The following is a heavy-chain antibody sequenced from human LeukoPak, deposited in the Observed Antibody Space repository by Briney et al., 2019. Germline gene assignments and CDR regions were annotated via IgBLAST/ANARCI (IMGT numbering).Heavy chain of an antibody. CDR1: GGSISSYY. CDR3: ARDFLLQSEGLFDY. D-gene: IGHD4-11*01. J-gene: IGHJ4*02. V-gene: IGHV4-4*07. CDR2: FYISGST. Sequence: SETLSPTCTVSGGSISSYYWSWIRQPAGRGLEWIGRFYISGSTNYNPSLKSRVTMSVDTSKNQFSLRLNSVTAADTAVYYCARDFLLQSEGLFDYWGQGTLVTVSS.